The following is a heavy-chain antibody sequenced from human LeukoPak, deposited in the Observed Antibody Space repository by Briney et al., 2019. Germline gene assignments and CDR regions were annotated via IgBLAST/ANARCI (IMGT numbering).Heavy chain of an antibody. Sequence: PSETLSLTCAVYGGSFSGYYWSWIRQPPGKGLEWIGEINHSGSTNYNPSLKCRVTISVDTSKNQFPLKLSSVTAADTAVYYCARYCSGGSCYGTGSFDYWGQGTLVTVSS. J-gene: IGHJ4*02. CDR3: ARYCSGGSCYGTGSFDY. CDR1: GGSFSGYY. D-gene: IGHD2-15*01. CDR2: INHSGST. V-gene: IGHV4-34*01.